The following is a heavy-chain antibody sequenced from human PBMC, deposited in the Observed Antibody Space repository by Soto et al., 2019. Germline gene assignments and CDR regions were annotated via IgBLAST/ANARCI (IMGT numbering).Heavy chain of an antibody. CDR2: IDHSWST. CDR1: SGSISSAHW. J-gene: IGHJ6*02. CDR3: ATNSYYSLGV. Sequence: QVQLQESGPGLVKPSGTLSLTCAVSSGSISSAHWWNWVRQPPGKGLEWIGEIDHSWSTKYTPSLKSRVTVSVDKSMNQFSLKLTSVTAADTAVYYCATNSYYSLGVWGQGPTVTVSS. V-gene: IGHV4-4*02.